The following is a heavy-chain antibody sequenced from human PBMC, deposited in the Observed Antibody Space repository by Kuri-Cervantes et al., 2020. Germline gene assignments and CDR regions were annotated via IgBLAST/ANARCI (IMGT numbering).Heavy chain of an antibody. Sequence: GESLKISCAASGFTFSSYAMHWVRQAAGKGLEWVANIKQDGSEKYYVDSVKGRFTISRDNAKNSLYLQMNSLRAEDTAVYYCARVRERWLWGSYYFDYWGQGTLVTVSS. CDR2: IKQDGSEK. D-gene: IGHD6-19*01. V-gene: IGHV3-7*01. CDR1: GFTFSSYA. CDR3: ARVRERWLWGSYYFDY. J-gene: IGHJ4*02.